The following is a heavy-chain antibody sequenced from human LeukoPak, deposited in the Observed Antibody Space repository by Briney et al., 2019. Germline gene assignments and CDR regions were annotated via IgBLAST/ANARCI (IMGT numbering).Heavy chain of an antibody. V-gene: IGHV1-69*13. CDR1: GGTFSSYA. Sequence: GASVKVSCKASGGTFSSYAISWVRQAPGQGLEWMGGIIPIFGTANYAQKFQGRVTITADESTSTAYIELSSLRSEDTAVYYCAKDVVRGANPGLVFDYWGQGTLVTVSS. CDR3: AKDVVRGANPGLVFDY. D-gene: IGHD3-10*01. CDR2: IIPIFGTA. J-gene: IGHJ4*02.